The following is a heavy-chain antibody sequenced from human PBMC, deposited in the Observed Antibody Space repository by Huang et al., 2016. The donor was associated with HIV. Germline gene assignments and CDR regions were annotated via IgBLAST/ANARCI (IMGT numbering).Heavy chain of an antibody. J-gene: IGHJ6*03. CDR1: GGSIRSSDYH. Sequence: QLLLQESGPGLVKPSEALALTCAVSGGSIRSSDYHWGWIRQPPGKGLEWIGGIYDKGRTHYSPLLKSRVTIAVDTSKNLFFLNLTSMTAADTAVYYCARHREGPVAYYSGWGSHLNYMDVWGRGRTVVVSS. CDR3: ARHREGPVAYYSGWGSHLNYMDV. CDR2: IYDKGRT. V-gene: IGHV4-39*01. D-gene: IGHD3-10*01.